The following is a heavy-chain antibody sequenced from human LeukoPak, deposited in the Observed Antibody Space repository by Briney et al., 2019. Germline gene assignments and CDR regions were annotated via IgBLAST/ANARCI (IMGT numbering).Heavy chain of an antibody. Sequence: SGGTLRLSCAASGFTFSSYGMSWVRQAPGKGLEWVSAISGSGGSTYYADSVKGRFTISRDNSKNTLYLQMNSLRAEDTAVYYCAKMMGSGGIRYGNAFDIWGQGTMVTVSS. CDR2: ISGSGGST. CDR1: GFTFSSYG. CDR3: AKMMGSGGIRYGNAFDI. D-gene: IGHD2-15*01. V-gene: IGHV3-23*01. J-gene: IGHJ3*02.